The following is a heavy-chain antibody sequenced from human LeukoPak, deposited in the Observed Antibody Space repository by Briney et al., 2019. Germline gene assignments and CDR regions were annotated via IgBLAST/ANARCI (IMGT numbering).Heavy chain of an antibody. Sequence: PSETRSLTCTVSGGSISSNSYCWGWIRQPPGKGLEWFGSLYYSGSIYYNPSLKSRVTISADTSKNHFSLKLSSVTAADTAVYYCARTAGIALAGSRLYFDYWGQGTLVTVSA. CDR3: ARTAGIALAGSRLYFDY. CDR1: GGSISSNSYC. CDR2: LYYSGSI. V-gene: IGHV4-39*02. D-gene: IGHD6-19*01. J-gene: IGHJ4*02.